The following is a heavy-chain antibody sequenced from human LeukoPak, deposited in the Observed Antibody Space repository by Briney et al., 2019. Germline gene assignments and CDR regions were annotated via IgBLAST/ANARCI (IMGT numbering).Heavy chain of an antibody. CDR1: GYIFTSYW. D-gene: IGHD7-27*01. Sequence: GASLQISCKGSGYIFTSYWIGWVRPMPGKGLEWMGIIYPGDSDTRYSPSFQGQVTISADKSISTAYLQWSSLKASDTAMYYCAGRLTGYYFDYWGQGTLVTVSS. J-gene: IGHJ4*02. V-gene: IGHV5-51*01. CDR2: IYPGDSDT. CDR3: AGRLTGYYFDY.